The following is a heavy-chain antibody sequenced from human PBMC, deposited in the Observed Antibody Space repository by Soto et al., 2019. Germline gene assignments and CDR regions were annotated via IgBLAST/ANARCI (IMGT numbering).Heavy chain of an antibody. V-gene: IGHV1-18*01. CDR1: GYTFTSYG. D-gene: IGHD6-6*01. Sequence: QVQLVQSGAEVKKPGASVKVSCKASGYTFTSYGISWVRQAPGQGLEWMGWISTYNGNPNYAQKLQGRVTMTTDTSTSTAYMELRSLRSDDTAVFYCARAPLYSTSPKSAFDIWGQGTVVTVSS. CDR2: ISTYNGNP. J-gene: IGHJ3*02. CDR3: ARAPLYSTSPKSAFDI.